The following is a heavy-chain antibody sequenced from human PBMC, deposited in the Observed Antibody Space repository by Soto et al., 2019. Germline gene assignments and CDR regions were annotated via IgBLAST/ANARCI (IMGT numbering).Heavy chain of an antibody. CDR3: ARAGCSGGSCYWVYFDY. D-gene: IGHD2-15*01. V-gene: IGHV4-59*01. J-gene: IGHJ4*02. CDR1: GGSISSYY. CDR2: IYYSGSI. Sequence: TSETLSLTCTVSGGSISSYYWSWIRQPPGKGLEWIGYIYYSGSINYNPSLKSRVTISVDTSKNQLSLKLSSVTAADTAVYYCARAGCSGGSCYWVYFDYWGQGTLVTVSS.